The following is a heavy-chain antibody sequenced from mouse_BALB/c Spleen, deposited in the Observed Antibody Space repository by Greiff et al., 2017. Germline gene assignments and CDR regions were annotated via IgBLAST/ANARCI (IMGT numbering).Heavy chain of an antibody. J-gene: IGHJ2*01. CDR2: IWAGGST. Sequence: QVQLKESGPGLVAPSQSLSITCTVSGFSLTSYGVHWVRQPPGKGLEWLGVIWAGGSTNYNSALMSRLSISKDNSKSQVFLKMNSLQTDDTAMYYCAREGDYGNYPFDYWGQGTTLTVSS. V-gene: IGHV2-9*02. D-gene: IGHD2-1*01. CDR3: AREGDYGNYPFDY. CDR1: GFSLTSYG.